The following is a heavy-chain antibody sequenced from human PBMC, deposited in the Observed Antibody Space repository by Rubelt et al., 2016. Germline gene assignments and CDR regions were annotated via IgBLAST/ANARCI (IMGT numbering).Heavy chain of an antibody. J-gene: IGHJ4*02. CDR2: IKQDGSEK. V-gene: IGHV3-7*01. Sequence: VANIKQDGSEKYYVDSVKGRFTISRDNAKNSLYLQMNSLRAEDTAVYYCARYYYDSSGYSGVDYWGQGTLVTVSS. CDR3: ARYYYDSSGYSGVDY. D-gene: IGHD3-22*01.